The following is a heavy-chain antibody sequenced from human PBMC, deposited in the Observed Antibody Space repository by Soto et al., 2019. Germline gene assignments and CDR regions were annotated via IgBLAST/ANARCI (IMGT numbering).Heavy chain of an antibody. CDR1: GFTFSHYA. D-gene: IGHD3-22*01. J-gene: IGHJ4*02. V-gene: IGHV3-30-3*01. Sequence: GGSLRLSCAASGFTFSHYAMHRFRQAPGKGLESVAVISYDESNEYYTDSVKGRFTVSRDNSNNMLYLQMNNLRVEDTAVYYCARWTYYDNSGYYYVLDYWGQGTLVTVSS. CDR3: ARWTYYDNSGYYYVLDY. CDR2: ISYDESNE.